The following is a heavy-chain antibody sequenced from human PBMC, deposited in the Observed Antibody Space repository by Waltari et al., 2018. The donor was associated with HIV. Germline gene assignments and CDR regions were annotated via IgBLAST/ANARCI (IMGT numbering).Heavy chain of an antibody. J-gene: IGHJ5*02. CDR1: GGTFSSYG. CDR2: IIPIFGTA. D-gene: IGHD2-15*01. Sequence: SSVKVSYKASGGTFSSYGISWVRQAPGQGLEWMGGIIPIFGTANYARKFQGRVTITADESTSTAYMKLSGLRSEDTAVYYCARDLLGYCSGGSCYQGLKFDPWGQGTLVTVSS. CDR3: ARDLLGYCSGGSCYQGLKFDP. V-gene: IGHV1-69*01.